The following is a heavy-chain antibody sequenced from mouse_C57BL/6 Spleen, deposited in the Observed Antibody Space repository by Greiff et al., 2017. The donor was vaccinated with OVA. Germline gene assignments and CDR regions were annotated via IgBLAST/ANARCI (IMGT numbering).Heavy chain of an antibody. CDR2: INPYNGDT. D-gene: IGHD1-1*01. J-gene: IGHJ3*01. V-gene: IGHV1-20*01. Sequence: EVQLQQSGPELVKPGDSVKISCKASGYSFTGYFMNWVMQSHGKSLEWIGRINPYNGDTFYNQKFKGKATSTVDKSSSTAHMELPSLTSEDSAVYYCANNYGSSTAWFAYWGQGTLVTVSA. CDR3: ANNYGSSTAWFAY. CDR1: GYSFTGYF.